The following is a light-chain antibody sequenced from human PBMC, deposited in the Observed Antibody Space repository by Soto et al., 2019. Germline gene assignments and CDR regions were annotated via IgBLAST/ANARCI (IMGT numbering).Light chain of an antibody. V-gene: IGKV1-39*01. J-gene: IGKJ4*01. CDR1: QSISSY. Sequence: DIQMTQSPSSLSASVGDRVTITCRASQSISSYLNWYQQKPGKAPKLLIYAASSLRSGVPLRFSGSGSGTDFTLTISSLQPEDFASYYCQQSYSTLLTFGGGTKVEIK. CDR3: QQSYSTLLT. CDR2: AAS.